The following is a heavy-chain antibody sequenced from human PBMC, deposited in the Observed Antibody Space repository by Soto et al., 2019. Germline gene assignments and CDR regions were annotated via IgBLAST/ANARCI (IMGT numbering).Heavy chain of an antibody. J-gene: IGHJ4*02. CDR2: IIPIFGTA. V-gene: IGHV1-69*12. D-gene: IGHD1-1*01. CDR3: AREGPKHDDEDPYLDY. Sequence: QVQLVQSGAEVKKPGSSVKVSCKASGGTFSSYAISWVRQAPGQGLEWMGGIIPIFGTANYAQKFQGRVTITADESTSTAYMELSSLRSDDTAVYYCAREGPKHDDEDPYLDYWGQGTLVTVSS. CDR1: GGTFSSYA.